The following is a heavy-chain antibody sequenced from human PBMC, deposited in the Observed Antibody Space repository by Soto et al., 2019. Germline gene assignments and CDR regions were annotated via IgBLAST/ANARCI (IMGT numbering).Heavy chain of an antibody. J-gene: IGHJ4*02. V-gene: IGHV1-18*01. Sequence: QVQLVQSGAEVKKPGASVKVSCKASGYTFHRYAISWVRQAPGQGLEWMGWISAYNGNTNYAQKLQGRVTMTTDTSPRTAYMELRSLRSDDTAVYYCARLYYYDSSGYYYVEDFWGQGTLVSVSS. CDR1: GYTFHRYA. CDR2: ISAYNGNT. D-gene: IGHD3-22*01. CDR3: ARLYYYDSSGYYYVEDF.